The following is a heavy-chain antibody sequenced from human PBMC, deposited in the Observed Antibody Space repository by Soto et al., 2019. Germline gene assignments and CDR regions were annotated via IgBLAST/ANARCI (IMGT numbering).Heavy chain of an antibody. Sequence: QLQLQESGPGLVKPSETLSLTRTVSGGSVSGYYWSWIRQPPGKGLEWIAYIHYTGSSNSNPSLESRVTMSMDTSKNQFSLKLSSVTAADTAVYYCARHSNEYRKSLDYWGKGTLVTVSS. CDR3: ARHSNEYRKSLDY. D-gene: IGHD1-1*01. CDR2: IHYTGSS. J-gene: IGHJ4*02. CDR1: GGSVSGYY. V-gene: IGHV4-59*08.